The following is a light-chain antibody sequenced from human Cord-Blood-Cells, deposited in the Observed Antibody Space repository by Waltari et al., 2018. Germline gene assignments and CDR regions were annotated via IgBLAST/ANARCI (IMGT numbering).Light chain of an antibody. V-gene: IGLV2-14*04. CDR1: SSDVGGYNY. CDR3: SSYTSSSTYV. CDR2: DVS. Sequence: PGQSITISCTGTSSDVGGYNYVSWYQQHPGKAPKLMIYDVSNRPSGVSNRFSGSKSGNTASLTISGLQAEDEADYYCSSYTSSSTYVFGTGTKVTVL. J-gene: IGLJ1*01.